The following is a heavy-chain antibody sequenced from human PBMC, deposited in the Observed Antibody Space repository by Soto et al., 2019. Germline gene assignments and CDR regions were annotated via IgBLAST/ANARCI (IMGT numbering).Heavy chain of an antibody. J-gene: IGHJ6*02. CDR2: IIPIFATA. CDR1: GDTISSYA. D-gene: IGHD3-10*01. CDR3: ARSIAMIRGVMISSYYYYHGMDV. Sequence: SVKVSCKASGDTISSYAISWVRQAPGQGLEWMGGIIPIFATAHYAQNFLGRVTISADKSKGTAYMELSSLRSEDTAVYYCARSIAMIRGVMISSYYYYHGMDVWGQGTTVTVSS. V-gene: IGHV1-69*06.